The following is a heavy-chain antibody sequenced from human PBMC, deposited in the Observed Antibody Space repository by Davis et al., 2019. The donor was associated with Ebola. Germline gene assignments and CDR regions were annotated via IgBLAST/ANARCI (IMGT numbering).Heavy chain of an antibody. D-gene: IGHD2-15*01. CDR2: INHSGST. CDR1: GGSFSGYY. J-gene: IGHJ5*02. CDR3: ARGKEGYCSGGSYPTPWFDP. Sequence: PSETLSLTCAVYGGSFSGYYWSWIRQPPGKGLEWIGEINHSGSTNYNPSLKSRVTISVDTSKNQFSLKLSSVTAADTAVYYCARGKEGYCSGGSYPTPWFDPWGQGTLVTVSS. V-gene: IGHV4-34*01.